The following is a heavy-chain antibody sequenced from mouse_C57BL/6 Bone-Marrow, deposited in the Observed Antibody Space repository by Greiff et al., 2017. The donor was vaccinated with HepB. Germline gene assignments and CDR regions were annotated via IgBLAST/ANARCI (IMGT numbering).Heavy chain of an antibody. CDR1: GFTFSDFY. Sequence: EVKLVESGGGLVQSGRSLRLSCATSGFTFSDFYMEWVRQAPGKGLEWIAASRNKANDYTTEYSASVKGRFIVSRDTSQSILYLQMNALRAEDTSIYYCARDATDDGYYPSYWYFDVWGTGTTVTVSS. CDR3: ARDATDDGYYPSYWYFDV. V-gene: IGHV7-1*01. D-gene: IGHD2-3*01. CDR2: SRNKANDYTT. J-gene: IGHJ1*03.